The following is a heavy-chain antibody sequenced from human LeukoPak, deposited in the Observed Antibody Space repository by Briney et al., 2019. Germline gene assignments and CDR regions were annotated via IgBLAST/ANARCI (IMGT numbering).Heavy chain of an antibody. CDR2: ISAYNGNT. CDR3: ARVSPAAYYDFWSGVY. V-gene: IGHV1-18*01. J-gene: IGHJ4*02. CDR1: GGTSSSYA. D-gene: IGHD3-3*01. Sequence: ASVKVSCKASGGTSSSYAISWVRQAPGQGLEWMGWISAYNGNTNYAQKLQGRVTMTTDTSTSTAYMELRSLRSDDTAVYYCARVSPAAYYDFWSGVYWGQGTLVTVSS.